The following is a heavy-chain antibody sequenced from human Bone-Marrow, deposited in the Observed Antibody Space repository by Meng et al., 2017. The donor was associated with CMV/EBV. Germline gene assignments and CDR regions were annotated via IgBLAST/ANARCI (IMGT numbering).Heavy chain of an antibody. CDR2: ISSSGSTI. Sequence: GGSLRLSCAASGFTFSDYYMNWIRQAPGKGLEWVSYISSSGSTIYYADSVKGRFTISRDNAKNSLYLQMNSLRAEDTAVYYCAKDPGVPAARGSNWFDPWGQGTLVTVSS. CDR1: GFTFSDYY. V-gene: IGHV3-11*04. CDR3: AKDPGVPAARGSNWFDP. D-gene: IGHD2-2*01. J-gene: IGHJ5*02.